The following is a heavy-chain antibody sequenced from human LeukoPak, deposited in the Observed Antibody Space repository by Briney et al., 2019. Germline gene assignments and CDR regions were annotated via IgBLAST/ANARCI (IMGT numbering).Heavy chain of an antibody. CDR1: GFTLSSYE. Sequence: GGSLTLSCAASGFTLSSYEMNRVRQAPGKGLEWVSYISSSGSTIYYADSVKGRFTISRDNAKNSLYLQMNSLRAEDTAVYYCARLIVGIAVVGADYWGQGTLVTVSS. CDR2: ISSSGSTI. V-gene: IGHV3-48*03. J-gene: IGHJ4*02. D-gene: IGHD6-19*01. CDR3: ARLIVGIAVVGADY.